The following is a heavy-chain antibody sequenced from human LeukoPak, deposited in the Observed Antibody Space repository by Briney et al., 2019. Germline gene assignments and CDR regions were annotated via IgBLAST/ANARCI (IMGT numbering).Heavy chain of an antibody. V-gene: IGHV5-51*01. CDR3: ARQRSYYDSSGYYYAFDI. J-gene: IGHJ3*02. CDR1: GYSFTSYW. CDR2: IYPGDSDT. Sequence: GESLKISCKGSGYSFTSYWIGWVRQMPGKGLEWTGIIYPGDSDTRYSPSFQGQVTISADKSISTAYLQWSSLKASDTAMYYCARQRSYYDSSGYYYAFDIWGKGTMVTVSS. D-gene: IGHD3-22*01.